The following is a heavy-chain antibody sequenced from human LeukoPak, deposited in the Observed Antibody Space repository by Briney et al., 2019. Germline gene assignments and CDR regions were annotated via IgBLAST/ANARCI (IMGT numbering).Heavy chain of an antibody. J-gene: IGHJ3*02. V-gene: IGHV1-69*06. D-gene: IGHD5-18*01. CDR1: GYTFTSYD. Sequence: GASVKVSCKASGYTFTSYDINWVRQAPGQGPEWMGGIIPIFGTANYAQKFQGRVTITADKSTSTAYMELSSLRSEDTAVYYCARQIVDTAMVRDDAFDIWGQGTMVTVSS. CDR2: IIPIFGTA. CDR3: ARQIVDTAMVRDDAFDI.